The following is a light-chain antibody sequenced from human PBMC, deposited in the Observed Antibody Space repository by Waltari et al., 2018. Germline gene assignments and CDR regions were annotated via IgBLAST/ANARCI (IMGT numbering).Light chain of an antibody. CDR3: QSFDNMLSGGVV. CDR2: GNN. CDR1: TSNIGAGHD. V-gene: IGLV1-40*01. Sequence: QSVLTQPPSVSGTPGQRVTISCSGSTSNIGAGHDVHWYQHLPGTAPKLLIYGNNNRPSRGPDRFSGSKAGTSASLAITGLQADDEADYFCQSFDNMLSGGVVFGGGTKLAVL. J-gene: IGLJ2*01.